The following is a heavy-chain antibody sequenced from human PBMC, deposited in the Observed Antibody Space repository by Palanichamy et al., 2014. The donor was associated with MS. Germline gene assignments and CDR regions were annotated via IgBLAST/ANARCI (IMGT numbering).Heavy chain of an antibody. CDR3: AKAGEIMVALDY. J-gene: IGHJ4*02. Sequence: QVQLVESGGGVVQPGRSLRLSCAASGFTFSSYGMHWVRQAPGKGLEWVAVIPYDGSNKYYADSVKGRFTISRDNSKNTLYLQMNSLRAEDTAVYYCAKAGEIMVALDYWGQGTLVTVSS. V-gene: IGHV3-30*18. D-gene: IGHD2-21*01. CDR1: GFTFSSYG. CDR2: IPYDGSNK.